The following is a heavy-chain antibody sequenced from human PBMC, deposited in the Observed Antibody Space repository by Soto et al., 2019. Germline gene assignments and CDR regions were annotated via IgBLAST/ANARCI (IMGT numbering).Heavy chain of an antibody. CDR3: ARDPSAVLRYYLPDQY. V-gene: IGHV3-48*02. CDR2: ISSSSSTI. D-gene: IGHD3-9*01. CDR1: GFTFSSYS. J-gene: IGHJ4*02. Sequence: QPGGSLRLSCAASGFTFSSYSMNWVRQAPGKGLEWVSYISSSSSTIYYADSVKGRFTISRDNAKNSLYLQMSSLRDEDTAVYYCARDPSAVLRYYLPDQYWGQGTLVTVSS.